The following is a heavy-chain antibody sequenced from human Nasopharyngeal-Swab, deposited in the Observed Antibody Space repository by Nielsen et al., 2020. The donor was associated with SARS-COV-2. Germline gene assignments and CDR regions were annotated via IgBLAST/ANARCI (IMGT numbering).Heavy chain of an antibody. Sequence: ETLSLTCAASGFTFSSYSMNWVRQAPGKGLEWVSSISSSSSYIYYADSVKGRFTISRDNAKNSLYLQMSSLRAEDTGVYYCARGGVRSYWFDPWGQGTLVTVSS. D-gene: IGHD3-16*01. J-gene: IGHJ5*02. CDR1: GFTFSSYS. V-gene: IGHV3-21*01. CDR3: ARGGVRSYWFDP. CDR2: ISSSSSYI.